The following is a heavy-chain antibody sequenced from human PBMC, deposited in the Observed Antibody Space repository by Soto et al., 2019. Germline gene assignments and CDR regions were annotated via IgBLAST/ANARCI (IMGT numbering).Heavy chain of an antibody. J-gene: IGHJ6*02. CDR2: ISYDGSNK. CDR1: GFTFSSYG. CDR3: AKEGAAASIFGVVINHYYYYYGMDV. Sequence: PGWSMRLGCAASGFTFSSYGMHWDRQAPGKGLEWVAVISYDGSNKYYADSVKGRFTISRDNSKNTLYLQMNSLRAEDTAVYYCAKEGAAASIFGVVINHYYYYYGMDVWGQGTTVTVSS. D-gene: IGHD3-3*01. V-gene: IGHV3-30*18.